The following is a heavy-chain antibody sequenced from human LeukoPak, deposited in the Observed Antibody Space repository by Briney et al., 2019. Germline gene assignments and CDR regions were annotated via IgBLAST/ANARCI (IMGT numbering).Heavy chain of an antibody. Sequence: PSETLSLTCAVSGGSISSSNWWSWVRQPPEKGLEWIGEISQSGSTNYNPSLKSRVTMSVDKSKNQSSLKLTSVTAADTAVYYCARAGRYYDSTGYYWYFDFWGQGTLVTVSS. D-gene: IGHD3-22*01. CDR2: ISQSGST. J-gene: IGHJ4*02. CDR3: ARAGRYYDSTGYYWYFDF. V-gene: IGHV4-4*02. CDR1: GGSISSSNW.